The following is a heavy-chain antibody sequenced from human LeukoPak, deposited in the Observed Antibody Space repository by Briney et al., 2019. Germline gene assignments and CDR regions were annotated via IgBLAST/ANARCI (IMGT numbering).Heavy chain of an antibody. Sequence: PSETLSLTCSVSGGSISSSSDYWGWLRQPPGKGLEWIGDIYYSGTTNYNPSLKSRVTMSVDTSKNQFSLKLNSATAADTAVYYCARRLSTRSYYLDDWGQGTLVTVSS. D-gene: IGHD2/OR15-2a*01. V-gene: IGHV4-39*01. J-gene: IGHJ4*02. CDR2: IYYSGTT. CDR1: GGSISSSSDY. CDR3: ARRLSTRSYYLDD.